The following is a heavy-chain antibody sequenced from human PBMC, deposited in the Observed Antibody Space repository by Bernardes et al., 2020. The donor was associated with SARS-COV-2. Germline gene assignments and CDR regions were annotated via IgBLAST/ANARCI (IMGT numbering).Heavy chain of an antibody. J-gene: IGHJ4*02. CDR1: GFTFSINA. Sequence: SLRLSCAASGFTFSINAMSWVRQAPGKGLEWVSGINTGGGKTYYADSVKGRFTISRDNSKNTLYLQMNSLRAEDTAVYYCAKDASADYWGQGTLVTVSS. CDR3: AKDASADY. V-gene: IGHV3-23*01. CDR2: INTGGGKT.